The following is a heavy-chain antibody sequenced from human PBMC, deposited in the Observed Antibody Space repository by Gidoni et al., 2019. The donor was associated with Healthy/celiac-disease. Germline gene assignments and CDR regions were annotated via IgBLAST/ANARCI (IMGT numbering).Heavy chain of an antibody. V-gene: IGHV3-21*01. CDR1: GFNFSSYS. Sequence: EVQLVESGGGLVKPGGSLRLSCAASGFNFSSYSMNWVRQAPGKGLEWVSSISSSSSYIYYADSVKGRFTISRDNAKNSLYLQMNSLRAEDTAVYYCARDQYPGIAAAEAFDIWGQGTMVTVSS. CDR3: ARDQYPGIAAAEAFDI. CDR2: ISSSSSYI. D-gene: IGHD6-13*01. J-gene: IGHJ3*02.